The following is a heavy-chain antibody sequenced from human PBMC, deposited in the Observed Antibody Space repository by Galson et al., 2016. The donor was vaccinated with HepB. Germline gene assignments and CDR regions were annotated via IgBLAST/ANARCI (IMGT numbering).Heavy chain of an antibody. Sequence: SLRLSCAASGFTFSTYAMSWVRQAPEKGLEWVSAIGSHFDTHYADSVKGRFTISRNNAKNTLSLKMNSLRVEDTAAYYCARRSGPAYFHYYMDVWGKGTTVTVSS. CDR1: GFTFSTYA. D-gene: IGHD3-3*01. V-gene: IGHV3-23*01. J-gene: IGHJ6*03. CDR2: IGSHFDT. CDR3: ARRSGPAYFHYYMDV.